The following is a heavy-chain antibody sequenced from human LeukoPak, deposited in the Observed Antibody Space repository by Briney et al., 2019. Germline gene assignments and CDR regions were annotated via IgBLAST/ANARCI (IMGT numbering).Heavy chain of an antibody. CDR1: GFIFSNYG. V-gene: IGHV3-7*04. Sequence: GGSLRLSCAASGFIFSNYGMNWVRQAPGKGLEWVANIKQDGSKKSYVDSVKGRFTISRDNAKNSLYLQMNSLRAEDTAIYYCTRVGYIDEGIDYWGQGTLVTVSS. D-gene: IGHD5-24*01. J-gene: IGHJ4*02. CDR3: TRVGYIDEGIDY. CDR2: IKQDGSKK.